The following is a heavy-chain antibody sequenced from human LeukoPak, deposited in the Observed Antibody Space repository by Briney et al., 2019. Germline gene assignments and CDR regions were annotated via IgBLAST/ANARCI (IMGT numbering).Heavy chain of an antibody. CDR1: GGSISSSSYY. J-gene: IGHJ4*02. CDR3: ARDRSLDSGSYFDY. V-gene: IGHV4-39*07. D-gene: IGHD1-26*01. CDR2: IYYSGST. Sequence: SETLSLICTVSGGSISSSSYYWGWIRQPPGKGLEWIGSIYYSGSTYYNPSLKSRVTISVDTSKNQFSLKLSSVTAADTAVYYCARDRSLDSGSYFDYWGQGTLVTVSS.